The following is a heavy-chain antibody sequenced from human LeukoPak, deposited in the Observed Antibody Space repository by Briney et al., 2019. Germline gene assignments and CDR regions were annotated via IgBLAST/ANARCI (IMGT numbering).Heavy chain of an antibody. J-gene: IGHJ3*02. D-gene: IGHD3-22*01. CDR1: GFTFSSYW. CDR3: ARDRASSYYYDSSGSEGAFDI. V-gene: IGHV3-21*01. Sequence: GGSLRLSCAASGFTFSSYWMNWVRQAPGKGLEWVSFISSSSSYIYYADSVKGRFAISRDNAKNSLYLQMNSLRAEDTAVYYCARDRASSYYYDSSGSEGAFDIWGQGTMVSVSS. CDR2: ISSSSSYI.